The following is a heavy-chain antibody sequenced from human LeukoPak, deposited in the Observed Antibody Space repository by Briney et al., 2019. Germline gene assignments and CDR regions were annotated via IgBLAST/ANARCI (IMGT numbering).Heavy chain of an antibody. D-gene: IGHD6-19*01. CDR2: ISSSSITI. J-gene: IGHJ4*02. CDR3: ARDSTWLLDY. Sequence: GGSLRLSCAASGFIFSTYSMNWVRQAPGKGLEWVSYISSSSITIYYADSVKGRFTISRDNTKSALYLQMNSLRADDTAVYFCARDSTWLLDYWGQGTLITVSS. CDR1: GFIFSTYS. V-gene: IGHV3-48*04.